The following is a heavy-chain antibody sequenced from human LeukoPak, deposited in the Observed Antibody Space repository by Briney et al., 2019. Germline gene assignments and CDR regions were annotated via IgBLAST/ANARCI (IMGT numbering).Heavy chain of an antibody. V-gene: IGHV3-7*03. D-gene: IGHD5-18*01. Sequence: GGSLRLSCGASGFTFSSYWMTWVRKAPGKGLEWVASLNEDGSKRSYVGSVKGRFTISRDNAQKSVYLQMNSLTAEDTAVYYCARAVTSMDGYWGQGTLVTVSS. CDR1: GFTFSSYW. CDR2: LNEDGSKR. CDR3: ARAVTSMDGY. J-gene: IGHJ1*01.